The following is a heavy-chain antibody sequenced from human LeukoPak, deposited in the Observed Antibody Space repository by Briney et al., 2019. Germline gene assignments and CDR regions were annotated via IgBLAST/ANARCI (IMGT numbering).Heavy chain of an antibody. CDR3: ARDYDDFWSGYYRNYYYYGMDV. J-gene: IGHJ6*02. V-gene: IGHV4-4*07. D-gene: IGHD3-3*01. CDR2: ICTSGST. CDR1: GGSISSYY. Sequence: SETLSLTCTVSGGSISSYYWSWIRQPAGKGLEWIGRICTSGSTNYNPSLKSRVTMSVDTSKNQFSLKLSSVTAADTAVYYCARDYDDFWSGYYRNYYYYGMDVWGQGTTVTVSS.